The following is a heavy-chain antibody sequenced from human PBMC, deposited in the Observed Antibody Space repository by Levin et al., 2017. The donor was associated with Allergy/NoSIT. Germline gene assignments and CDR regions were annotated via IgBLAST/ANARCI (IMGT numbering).Heavy chain of an antibody. Sequence: GESLKISCKASGYTFTSYGISWVRQAPGQGLEWMGWISAYNGNTNYAQKLQGRVTMTTDTSTSTAYMELRSLRSDDTAVYYCARVWDYYDSSGRFDYWGQGTLVTVSS. CDR1: GYTFTSYG. CDR2: ISAYNGNT. J-gene: IGHJ4*02. CDR3: ARVWDYYDSSGRFDY. V-gene: IGHV1-18*01. D-gene: IGHD3-22*01.